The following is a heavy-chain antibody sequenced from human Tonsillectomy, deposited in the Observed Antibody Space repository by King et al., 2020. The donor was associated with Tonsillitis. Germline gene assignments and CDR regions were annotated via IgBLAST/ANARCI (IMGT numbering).Heavy chain of an antibody. V-gene: IGHV1-2*02. Sequence: QLVQSGAEVKKPGASVKVSCKASGYTFTGYYMHWVRQAPGQGLEWMGWINPNSGGTNYAQKFQGRVTMTRDTSISTAYMELSRLRSDDTAVYYCARGGPILPYHYYYGMDVWGQGTTVTVSS. CDR3: ARGGPILPYHYYYGMDV. CDR2: INPNSGGT. CDR1: GYTFTGYY. D-gene: IGHD1-26*01. J-gene: IGHJ6*02.